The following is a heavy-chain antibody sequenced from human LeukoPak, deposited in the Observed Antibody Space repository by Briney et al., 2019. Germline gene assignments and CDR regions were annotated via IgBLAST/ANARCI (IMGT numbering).Heavy chain of an antibody. J-gene: IGHJ4*02. CDR2: ISGYNGDT. Sequence: GESLKISCKGSGYRFTSYGISWVRQAPGQGLEWMGWISGYNGDTNYAQKLQGRVTMTTDTSTTTAYMELRSPRSDDTAVYYCARDGDSGYVDYWGQGTLVTVSS. CDR1: GYRFTSYG. CDR3: ARDGDSGYVDY. D-gene: IGHD1-26*01. V-gene: IGHV1-18*01.